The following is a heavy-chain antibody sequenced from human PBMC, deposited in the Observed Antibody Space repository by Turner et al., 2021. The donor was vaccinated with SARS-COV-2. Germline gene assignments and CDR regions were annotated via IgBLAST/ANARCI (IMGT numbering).Heavy chain of an antibody. V-gene: IGHV3-30-3*01. CDR3: ARAPSYCSSTSCPPPFDY. CDR2: ISYDGSNE. Sequence: QVQLVESGGGVVQPGRSLRLSCAASGFTFITFALHLVRQAPGKGLEWVAVISYDGSNENYADSVKGRFTISRDNSKNTLYLQMNSLRTEDTAVYYCARAPSYCSSTSCPPPFDYWGQGTLVTVSS. CDR1: GFTFITFA. J-gene: IGHJ4*02. D-gene: IGHD2-2*01.